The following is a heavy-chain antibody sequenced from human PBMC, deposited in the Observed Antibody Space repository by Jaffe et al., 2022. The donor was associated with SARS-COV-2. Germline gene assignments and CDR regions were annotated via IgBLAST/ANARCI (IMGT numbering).Heavy chain of an antibody. Sequence: EVQLVQSGAEVKKPGESLKISCKGSGYSFTSYWIGWVRQMPGKGLEWMGIIYPGDSDTRYSPSFQGQVTISADKSISTAYLQWSSLKASDTAMYYCARQATGYCSGGSCWWFDPWGQGTLVTVSS. J-gene: IGHJ5*02. CDR3: ARQATGYCSGGSCWWFDP. V-gene: IGHV5-51*01. D-gene: IGHD2-15*01. CDR1: GYSFTSYW. CDR2: IYPGDSDT.